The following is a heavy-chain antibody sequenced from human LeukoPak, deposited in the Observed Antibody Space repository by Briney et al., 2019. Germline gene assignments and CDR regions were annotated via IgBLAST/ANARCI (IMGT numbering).Heavy chain of an antibody. CDR3: AREESGGYFDY. CDR1: GYTFSNYY. J-gene: IGHJ4*02. Sequence: ASVKVSCKATGYTFSNYYMHWVRQAPGQGLEWMGLINPTGTGTNYAQKFRGRVTLTRDTSTTTVYMELSSLRSEDSAVYYCAREESGGYFDYWGQGTPVTVSS. V-gene: IGHV1-46*01. D-gene: IGHD2-8*02. CDR2: INPTGTGT.